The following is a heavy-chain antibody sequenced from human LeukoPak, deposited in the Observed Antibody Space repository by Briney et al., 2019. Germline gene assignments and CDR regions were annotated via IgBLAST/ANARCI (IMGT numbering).Heavy chain of an antibody. V-gene: IGHV3-23*01. J-gene: IGHJ4*02. Sequence: PGGSLRLSCAASGFSFSSFAMSWVRQAPGKGLEWASGISGSGDTTDYADSVKGRFTISRDDSKNTLRLQMNSLRADDTAVYYCAKYRTRVQSSGWSFDYWGQGTLVTVSS. CDR2: ISGSGDTT. CDR3: AKYRTRVQSSGWSFDY. CDR1: GFSFSSFA. D-gene: IGHD6-19*01.